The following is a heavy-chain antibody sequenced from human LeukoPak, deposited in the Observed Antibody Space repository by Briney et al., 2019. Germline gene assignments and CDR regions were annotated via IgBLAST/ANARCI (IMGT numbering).Heavy chain of an antibody. CDR3: ARQKVGATGYYYYYMDV. CDR2: IYYSGST. D-gene: IGHD1-26*01. CDR1: GGSISSSSYY. J-gene: IGHJ6*03. V-gene: IGHV4-39*01. Sequence: SETLSLTCTVSGGSISSSSYYWGWIRQPPGKGLEWIVSIYYSGSTYYNPSLKSRVTISVDTSKNQFSLKLSSVTAADTAVYYCARQKVGATGYYYYYMDVWGKGTTVTISS.